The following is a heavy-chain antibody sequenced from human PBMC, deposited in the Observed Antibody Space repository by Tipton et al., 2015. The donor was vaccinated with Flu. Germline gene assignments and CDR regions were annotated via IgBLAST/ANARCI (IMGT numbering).Heavy chain of an antibody. J-gene: IGHJ2*01. CDR2: IFYDGITK. D-gene: IGHD3-10*01. V-gene: IGHV3-33*01. CDR1: GFTFSTYG. CDR3: ARDRHSDSGIYWYFDL. Sequence: SGFTFSTYGMHWVRQAPGKGLEWVAVIFYDGITKYYKESVKGRFTISRDNSKNTLYIQMNSLRVEDTAVYYCARDRHSDSGIYWYFDLWGRGTLVTVSS.